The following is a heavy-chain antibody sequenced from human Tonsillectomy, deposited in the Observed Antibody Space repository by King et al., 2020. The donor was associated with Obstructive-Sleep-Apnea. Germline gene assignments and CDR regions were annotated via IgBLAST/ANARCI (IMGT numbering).Heavy chain of an antibody. CDR2: INHSGST. D-gene: IGHD6-6*01. J-gene: IGHJ3*02. CDR1: GGSFSGYY. Sequence: VQLPQWGAGLLKPSETLSLTCAVYGGSFSGYYWTWLRQPPGKGLEWIGEINHSGSTNYNPSLKSRVTISVDTSKNQFSLKLSSVTAADTAVYYCARDFEYSSSDDAFDIWGQGTMVTVSS. CDR3: ARDFEYSSSDDAFDI. V-gene: IGHV4-34*01.